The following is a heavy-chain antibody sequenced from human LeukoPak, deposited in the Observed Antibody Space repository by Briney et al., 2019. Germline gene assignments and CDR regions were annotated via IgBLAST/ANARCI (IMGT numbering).Heavy chain of an antibody. V-gene: IGHV4-39*01. Sequence: PSETLSLTCGVSGGSISSVNYYWGWIRQPPGKGLEWIGSIYYSGTTYYNPSLKSRVTISVDTSKSQFSLRLVSVTAADTAIYYCARHDGWRLGDLSFIPGAFFDYWGQGTLASVSS. CDR2: IYYSGTT. CDR3: ARHDGWRLGDLSFIPGAFFDY. D-gene: IGHD3-16*02. CDR1: GGSISSVNYY. J-gene: IGHJ4*02.